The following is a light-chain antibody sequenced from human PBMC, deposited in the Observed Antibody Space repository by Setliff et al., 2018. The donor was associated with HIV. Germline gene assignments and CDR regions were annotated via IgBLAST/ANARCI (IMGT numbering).Light chain of an antibody. CDR3: CSYAGNRIYV. CDR2: EVG. V-gene: IGLV2-23*02. CDR1: SSDVGSYNL. Sequence: QSVLAQPASVSGSPGQSITISCTGTSSDVGSYNLVSWYQQYPGKAPKLMIHEVGKRPSEVSNRFSGSKSGSTASLTISGLQAEDEADYYCCSYAGNRIYVFGAGTKVTVL. J-gene: IGLJ1*01.